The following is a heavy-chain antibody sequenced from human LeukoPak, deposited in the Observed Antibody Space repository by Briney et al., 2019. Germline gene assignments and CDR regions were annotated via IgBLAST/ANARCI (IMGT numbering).Heavy chain of an antibody. CDR1: GGSINSGGYY. CDR3: AGVAYWFNTGARLPDY. D-gene: IGHD2-8*02. CDR2: IYHSGTT. J-gene: IGHJ4*02. Sequence: PSETLSLTCTISGGSINSGGYYWTWIGQYPGKGLEWIGFIYHSGTTDSNPSLKSRLSISLDTSRNQFSLKLNSVTAADTAFYYCAGVAYWFNTGARLPDYWGQGTLVVVSS. V-gene: IGHV4-31*03.